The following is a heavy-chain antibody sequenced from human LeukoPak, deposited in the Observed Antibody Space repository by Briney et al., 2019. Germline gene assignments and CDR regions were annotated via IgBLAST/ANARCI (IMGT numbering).Heavy chain of an antibody. D-gene: IGHD6-13*01. Sequence: GASVKVSCKASGYTFTGYYMHWVRQAPGQGLEWMGWINPNSGGTNYAQKFQGRVTMTRDTSISTAYMELSRLRSDDAAVYYCARGRGELDSWFDPWGQGTLVTVSP. CDR1: GYTFTGYY. V-gene: IGHV1-2*02. J-gene: IGHJ5*02. CDR3: ARGRGELDSWFDP. CDR2: INPNSGGT.